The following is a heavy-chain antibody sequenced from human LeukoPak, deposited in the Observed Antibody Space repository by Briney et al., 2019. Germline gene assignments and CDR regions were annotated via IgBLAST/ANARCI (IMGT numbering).Heavy chain of an antibody. Sequence: SETLSLTCTVSGGSISSSSYYWGWIRQPPGKGLEWIGSIYYSGSTYYNPSLKSRVTISVDTSKNQFSLKLSSVTAADTAVYYCARGGMTTVTPRDGHDAFDIWGQGTMVTVSS. CDR2: IYYSGST. CDR3: ARGGMTTVTPRDGHDAFDI. J-gene: IGHJ3*02. D-gene: IGHD4-17*01. V-gene: IGHV4-39*07. CDR1: GGSISSSSYY.